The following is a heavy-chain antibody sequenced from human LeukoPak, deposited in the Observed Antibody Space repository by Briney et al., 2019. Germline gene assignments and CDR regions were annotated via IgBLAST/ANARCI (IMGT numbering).Heavy chain of an antibody. CDR3: ARSEYTAMRNFDY. Sequence: SETLSLTCTVSGGSISSYYWSWIRQPPGKGLEWIGYIYYSGSTNYNPSLKSRVTISVDTSKNQFSLKLSSVTAADTAVYYCARSEYTAMRNFDYWGQGTLVTVSS. CDR1: GGSISSYY. V-gene: IGHV4-59*01. J-gene: IGHJ4*02. D-gene: IGHD5-18*01. CDR2: IYYSGST.